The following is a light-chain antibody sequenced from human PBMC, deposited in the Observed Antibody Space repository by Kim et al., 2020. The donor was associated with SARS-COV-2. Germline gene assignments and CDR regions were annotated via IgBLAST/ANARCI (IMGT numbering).Light chain of an antibody. CDR3: QQYYSTPHT. CDR1: QIVLYSSNDRIY. V-gene: IGKV4-1*01. Sequence: ATINCKSSQIVLYSSNDRIYLAWYQQKPGQPPMLLIDWASTRESGVPDRFGGGGSGTDFTLTLSSLQAEDVAVYYCQQYYSTPHTFGQGTKLEI. J-gene: IGKJ2*01. CDR2: WAS.